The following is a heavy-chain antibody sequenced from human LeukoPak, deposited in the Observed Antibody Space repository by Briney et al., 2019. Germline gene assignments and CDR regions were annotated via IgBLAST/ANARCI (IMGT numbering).Heavy chain of an antibody. J-gene: IGHJ4*02. CDR1: GGTFSSYA. V-gene: IGHV1-69*05. CDR3: ARDAAIFDSRGYYFLW. Sequence: SVKVSCKASGGTFSSYAISWVQQAPGQGLEWMGRIIPIFGTANYAQKFQGRVTITTDESTSTAYMELTSLRSDDTAIYYCARDAAIFDSRGYYFLWWGQGTLVTVSS. D-gene: IGHD3-22*01. CDR2: IIPIFGTA.